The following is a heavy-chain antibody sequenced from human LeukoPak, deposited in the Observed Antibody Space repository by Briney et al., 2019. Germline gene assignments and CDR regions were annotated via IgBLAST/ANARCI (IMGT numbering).Heavy chain of an antibody. CDR3: ARGVSDQN. Sequence: SETLSLTCAVYGGSFSGYYRSWIRQSPGKGLEWIGEISHSGSTYYNPSLKSRVTISLDTSKNQFSLKLTSVTAADTAVYYCARGVSDQNWGQGTLVTVSS. J-gene: IGHJ4*02. CDR1: GGSFSGYY. V-gene: IGHV4-34*01. CDR2: ISHSGST.